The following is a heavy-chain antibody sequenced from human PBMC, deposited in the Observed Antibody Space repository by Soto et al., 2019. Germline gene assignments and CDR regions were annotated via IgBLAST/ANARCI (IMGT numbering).Heavy chain of an antibody. J-gene: IGHJ6*02. CDR3: GRLYSSGPSYYYYGMDV. Sequence: GGSLRLSCAASGFTFSSYWMSWVRQAPGKGLEWVANIKQDGSEKYYVDSVKGRFSISRDNAKNSLYQQMNSLRAEDTAVYYCGRLYSSGPSYYYYGMDVWGQGTTVTVSS. CDR1: GFTFSSYW. V-gene: IGHV3-7*05. D-gene: IGHD6-19*01. CDR2: IKQDGSEK.